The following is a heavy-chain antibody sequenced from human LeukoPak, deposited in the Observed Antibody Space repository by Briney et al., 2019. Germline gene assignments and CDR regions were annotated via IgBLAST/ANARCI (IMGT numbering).Heavy chain of an antibody. D-gene: IGHD1-26*01. CDR2: IYNGGST. J-gene: IGHJ4*02. Sequence: GGSLRLSCAASGFTVSSNYMSWVRQAPGKGLEWVSIIYNGGSTYYADSAKGRFTISRDNSKNTLYLQMNTVRAEDTAVYYCARAGGAYLRHLDYWGQGTLVTVSS. V-gene: IGHV3-53*01. CDR3: ARAGGAYLRHLDY. CDR1: GFTVSSNY.